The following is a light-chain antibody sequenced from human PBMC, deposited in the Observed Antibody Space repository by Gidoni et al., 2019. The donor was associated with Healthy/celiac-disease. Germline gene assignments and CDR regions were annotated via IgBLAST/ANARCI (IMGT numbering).Light chain of an antibody. J-gene: IGKJ2*01. Sequence: DIQMTQSPSSLSASVGDRVTINCRASQSISSYLNWYQQKPGKAPKLLIYAASSLQSGVPSRFSGSGSGTDFTLTISSLQPEDFATYYCQQSYSTPYTFXQXTKLXIK. CDR3: QQSYSTPYT. CDR2: AAS. V-gene: IGKV1-39*01. CDR1: QSISSY.